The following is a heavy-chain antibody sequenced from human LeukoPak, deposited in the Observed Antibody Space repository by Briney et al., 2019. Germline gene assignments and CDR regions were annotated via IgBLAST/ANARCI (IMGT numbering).Heavy chain of an antibody. CDR1: GYTFTAYE. V-gene: IGHV1-2*02. CDR2: INPKNGGA. D-gene: IGHD1-1*01. J-gene: IGHJ4*02. Sequence: ASVKVSCKASGYTFTAYEMHWVRQAPGQGLEYVGWINPKNGGANSAQNFQGRVTMTWDTSVSTVYMELSRLRSDDTAVYYCAREEDCGTARCSNDHWGQGTLVTVSS. CDR3: AREEDCGTARCSNDH.